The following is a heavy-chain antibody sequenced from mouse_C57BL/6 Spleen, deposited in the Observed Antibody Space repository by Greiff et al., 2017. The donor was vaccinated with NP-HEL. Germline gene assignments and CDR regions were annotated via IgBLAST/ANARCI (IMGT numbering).Heavy chain of an antibody. CDR2: IHPNSGSA. D-gene: IGHD5-1*01. CDR1: GYTFTSYW. V-gene: IGHV1-64*01. Sequence: VQLQQPGAELVKPGASVKLSCKASGYTFTSYWMHWVKQRPGQGLEWIGMIHPNSGSANYNEKFKSKATLTVDKSSSTAYMQLSSLTSEDSAVYYCARSKSIEYAGWFAYWGQGTLVTVSA. CDR3: ARSKSIEYAGWFAY. J-gene: IGHJ3*01.